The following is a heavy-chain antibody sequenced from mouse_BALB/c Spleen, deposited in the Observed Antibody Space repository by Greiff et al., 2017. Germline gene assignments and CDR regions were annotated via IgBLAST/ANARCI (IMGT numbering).Heavy chain of an antibody. Sequence: VKLVESGPGLVAPSQSLSITCTVSGFSLTSYGVHWVRQPPGKGLEWLGVIWAGGSTNYNSALMSRLSISKDNSKSQVFLKMNSLQTDDTAMYYCAREGGGNYGWFAYWGQGTLVTVSA. J-gene: IGHJ3*01. CDR1: GFSLTSYG. V-gene: IGHV2-9*02. CDR3: AREGGGNYGWFAY. CDR2: IWAGGST. D-gene: IGHD2-1*01.